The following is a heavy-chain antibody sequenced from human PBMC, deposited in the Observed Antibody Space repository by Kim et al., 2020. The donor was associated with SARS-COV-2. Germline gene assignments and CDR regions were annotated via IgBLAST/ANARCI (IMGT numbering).Heavy chain of an antibody. CDR1: GFTFNIYT. J-gene: IGHJ4*02. D-gene: IGHD4-17*01. CDR3: AKGRWDCGDL. V-gene: IGHV3-23*01. Sequence: GGSLRLSCAASGFTFNIYTMNWVRQAPGKGLEWVSSISSSGGNRNYADSVKGRFTISRDNSKDTVYLQMNSLRVEDTAVYYCAKGRWDCGDLWGQGTLVTVSS. CDR2: ISSSGGNR.